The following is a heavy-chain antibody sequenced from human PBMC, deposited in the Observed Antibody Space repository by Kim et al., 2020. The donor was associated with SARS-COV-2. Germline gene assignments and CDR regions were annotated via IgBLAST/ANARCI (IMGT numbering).Heavy chain of an antibody. V-gene: IGHV4-31*02. CDR3: ARDGGVDYYDSSDPGAFDI. J-gene: IGHJ3*02. Sequence: RVTISIDTSKNHFSLKLSSVTAADTAVYYCARDGGVDYYDSSDPGAFDIWGQGTMVTVSS. D-gene: IGHD3-22*01.